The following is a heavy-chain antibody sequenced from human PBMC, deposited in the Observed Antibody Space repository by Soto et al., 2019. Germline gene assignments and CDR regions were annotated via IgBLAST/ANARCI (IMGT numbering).Heavy chain of an antibody. CDR1: GYTFTGHY. V-gene: IGHV1-2*02. D-gene: IGHD3-22*01. CDR3: ARDLAALYDSSSYCLDF. J-gene: IGHJ4*02. Sequence: ASVKVSCKASGYTFTGHYMHWVRQAPGQGLEWMGWVNPNSGDTDYAQTFKGRVTVTTDTSINTAYMELSSLRSDDTAVYYCARDLAALYDSSSYCLDFLGRGTLVSVSS. CDR2: VNPNSGDT.